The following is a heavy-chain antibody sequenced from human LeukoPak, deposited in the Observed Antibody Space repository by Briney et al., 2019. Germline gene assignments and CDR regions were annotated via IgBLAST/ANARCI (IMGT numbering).Heavy chain of an antibody. Sequence: GGSLRLSCAASGFTFSSYGMHWVRQAPGKGLEWVAVIWYDGSNKYYADSVKGRLTISRDNSKNTLYLQMNSLRAEDTAVYYCAKTGGSYAFDYWGQGTLVTVSS. CDR2: IWYDGSNK. CDR1: GFTFSSYG. V-gene: IGHV3-33*06. CDR3: AKTGGSYAFDY. D-gene: IGHD1-26*01. J-gene: IGHJ4*02.